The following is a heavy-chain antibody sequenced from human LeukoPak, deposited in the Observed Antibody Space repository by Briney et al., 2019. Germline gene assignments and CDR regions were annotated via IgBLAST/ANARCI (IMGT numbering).Heavy chain of an antibody. D-gene: IGHD3-3*01. Sequence: GGSLRLSCAASGFTFSNAWMSWVRQAPGKGLEWVSAISGSGGSTYYADSVKGRFTISRDNSKDTLYLQMNSLRAEDTAVYYCAKAYDFWSGYYFDWFDPWGQGTLVTVSS. CDR2: ISGSGGST. J-gene: IGHJ5*02. CDR1: GFTFSNAW. V-gene: IGHV3-23*01. CDR3: AKAYDFWSGYYFDWFDP.